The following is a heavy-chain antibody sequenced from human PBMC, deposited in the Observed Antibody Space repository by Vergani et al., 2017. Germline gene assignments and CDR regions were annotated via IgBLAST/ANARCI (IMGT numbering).Heavy chain of an antibody. D-gene: IGHD6-19*01. CDR2: IYYSGST. V-gene: IGHV4-59*01. CDR3: ARIIFGYSSGWYFDY. J-gene: IGHJ4*02. CDR1: GGPISSYY. Sequence: QVQLQESGPGLVKPSETLSLTCTVSGGPISSYYWSWIRQPPGKGLEWFGYIYYSGSTNYNPSLKSRVTISVDTSKNQFSLKLSSVTAAYTAVYYCARIIFGYSSGWYFDYWGQGTLVSVSS.